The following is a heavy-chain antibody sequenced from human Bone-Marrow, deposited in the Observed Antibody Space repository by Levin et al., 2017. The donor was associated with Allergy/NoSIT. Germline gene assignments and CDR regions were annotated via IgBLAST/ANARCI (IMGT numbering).Heavy chain of an antibody. CDR1: GGSISSHNYY. CDR3: ARHFQPIFCTGGNCYSIDS. D-gene: IGHD2-15*01. Sequence: SETLSLTCTVSGGSISSHNYYWGWIRQPPGTGLEWIGSSYYNPSLKSRVTISVDTSKNQFSLELTSVTAADTAVYYCARHFQPIFCTGGNCYSIDSWGQGTLVTVSS. J-gene: IGHJ5*01. V-gene: IGHV4-39*01. CDR2: SY.